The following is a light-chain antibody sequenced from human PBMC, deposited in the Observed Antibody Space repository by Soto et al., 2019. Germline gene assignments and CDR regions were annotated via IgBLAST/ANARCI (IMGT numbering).Light chain of an antibody. V-gene: IGKV1-39*01. Sequence: DIQMTQSPSSLSASVGDRVTITCRASQSISSYLNWYQQKPGKAPKLLIYAASSLQSGVPSRFSGSGSGTDFTLTISSLQPEDFATYYCQQSYGTSRTFGQGTKVDI. CDR2: AAS. CDR3: QQSYGTSRT. J-gene: IGKJ1*01. CDR1: QSISSY.